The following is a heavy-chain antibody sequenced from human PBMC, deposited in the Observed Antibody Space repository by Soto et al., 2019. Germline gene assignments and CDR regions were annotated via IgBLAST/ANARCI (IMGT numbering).Heavy chain of an antibody. V-gene: IGHV5-51*01. J-gene: IGHJ5*02. CDR1: GYSFTTYW. CDR2: VYPDDSDT. Sequence: GESLKISCKGSGYSFTTYWIAWVRQMPGKGLEWMGVVYPDDSDTRYSPSFQGQVTISADKSVNTAYLQWSSLKTSDTAIYYCARRTGNSDWFDPWGQGTLVTVSS. CDR3: ARRTGNSDWFDP.